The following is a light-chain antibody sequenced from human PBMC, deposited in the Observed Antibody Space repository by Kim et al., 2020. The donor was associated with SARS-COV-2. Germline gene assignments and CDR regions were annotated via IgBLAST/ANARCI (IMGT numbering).Light chain of an antibody. CDR2: QDS. CDR3: QAWDSSTASYV. V-gene: IGLV3-1*01. CDR1: KLGDKF. J-gene: IGLJ1*01. Sequence: PDKTASITCSGDKLGDKFACWYQQKPGQSPVLVIYQDSKRPSGIPERFSGSNSGNTATLTISGTQAMDEADYYCQAWDSSTASYVFGTGTKVTVL.